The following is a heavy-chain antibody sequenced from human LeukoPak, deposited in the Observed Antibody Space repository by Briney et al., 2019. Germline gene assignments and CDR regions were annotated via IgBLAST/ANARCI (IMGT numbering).Heavy chain of an antibody. CDR3: AKSRLSGINDAFDI. J-gene: IGHJ3*02. CDR2: ITGSAVST. D-gene: IGHD3-3*01. V-gene: IGHV3-23*01. CDR1: GFTFTRYW. Sequence: TGGSLRLSCAASGFTFTRYWMSWVRQAPGKGLEWVSAITGSAVSTFYADSVKGRFTISRDNSKNTLYLQMNSLRAEDTAVYYCAKSRLSGINDAFDIWGQGTMVTVSS.